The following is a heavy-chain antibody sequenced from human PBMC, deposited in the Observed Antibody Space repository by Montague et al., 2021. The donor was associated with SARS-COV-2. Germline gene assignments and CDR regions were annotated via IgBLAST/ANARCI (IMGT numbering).Heavy chain of an antibody. D-gene: IGHD3-10*01. Sequence: SETLSLTCTVAGDSISSTVYYWGWMRQPPGKRLEWIGTIYHTGITHYNPSLKSRVTLSVDTSKNQLSLNVTSVTAADTAVYFCVRVARFGELSLADYWGQGTLVAVSS. CDR3: VRVARFGELSLADY. CDR1: GDSISSTVYY. V-gene: IGHV4-39*07. CDR2: IYHTGIT. J-gene: IGHJ4*02.